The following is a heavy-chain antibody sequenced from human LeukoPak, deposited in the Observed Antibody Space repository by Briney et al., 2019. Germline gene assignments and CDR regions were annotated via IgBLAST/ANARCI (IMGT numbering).Heavy chain of an antibody. CDR1: GYTFTGYY. Sequence: ASVKVSCKASGYTFTGYYMHWVRQAPGQGLEWMGWINPNSGGTNYAQKFQGRVTMTRDTSISTAYMELSRLRSDDTAVYYCARDHRGYYDSSGYYDYWGQGTLVTVSS. V-gene: IGHV1-2*02. J-gene: IGHJ4*02. CDR3: ARDHRGYYDSSGYYDY. CDR2: INPNSGGT. D-gene: IGHD3-22*01.